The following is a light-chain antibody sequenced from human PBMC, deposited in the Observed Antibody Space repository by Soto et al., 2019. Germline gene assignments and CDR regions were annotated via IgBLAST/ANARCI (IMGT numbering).Light chain of an antibody. V-gene: IGLV2-8*01. CDR2: EVT. Sequence: QSALTQPPSASGSPGQSVTISCTRTSSDVGAYNYVSWYQHHPGKAPKLMIYEVTRRPSGVPGRFSGSKSGNTASLTVSGLQAEDEAAYYCSVYAGSSNFVVFGGGTQLTVL. CDR3: SVYAGSSNFVV. CDR1: SSDVGAYNY. J-gene: IGLJ2*01.